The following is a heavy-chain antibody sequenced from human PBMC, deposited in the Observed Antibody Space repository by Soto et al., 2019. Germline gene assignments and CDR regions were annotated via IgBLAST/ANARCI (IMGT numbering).Heavy chain of an antibody. CDR3: ARSPGYYFDY. Sequence: TLSLKCTVSVGSSGSGGYYWSWIRQHPGKGLEWIGYIYYSGITYYNPSLKSRVTISVDTSKNQFSLKLSSVTAADTAVYYCARSPGYYFDYWGQGTLVTVSS. V-gene: IGHV4-31*03. CDR2: IYYSGIT. CDR1: VGSSGSGGYY. J-gene: IGHJ4*02.